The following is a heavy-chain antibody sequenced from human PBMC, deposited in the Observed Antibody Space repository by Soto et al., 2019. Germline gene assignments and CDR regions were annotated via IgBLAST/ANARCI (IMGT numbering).Heavy chain of an antibody. CDR3: ERDDTNRGMAV. J-gene: IGHJ6*04. Sequence: PSGTLALTCSVSVDSVIRDNPYLTFIRQPPGKGPEYIGFVHHSGRTNYNTSLKSRVNIAVDKSKNQFSLKVTSVTAADTAVYYCERDDTNRGMAVWGKGNTVTVS. CDR2: VHHSGRT. CDR1: VDSVIRDNPY. V-gene: IGHV4-61*01. D-gene: IGHD2-2*01.